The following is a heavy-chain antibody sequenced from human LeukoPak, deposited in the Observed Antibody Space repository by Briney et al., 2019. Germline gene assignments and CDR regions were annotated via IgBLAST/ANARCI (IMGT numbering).Heavy chain of an antibody. D-gene: IGHD1-26*01. CDR3: ARRSSGRNEAPFDY. Sequence: ASVKVSCKTSGYTFTNYGISWVRQAPGQGLEWMGWINPNSGVTNYAQKFQGRVTMTRDTSISTAYMELSRLRSEDTAVYYCARRSSGRNEAPFDYWGQGTLVTVSS. CDR1: GYTFTNYG. J-gene: IGHJ4*02. V-gene: IGHV1-2*02. CDR2: INPNSGVT.